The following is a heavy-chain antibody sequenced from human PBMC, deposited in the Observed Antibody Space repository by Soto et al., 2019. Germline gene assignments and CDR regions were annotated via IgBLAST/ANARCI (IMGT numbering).Heavy chain of an antibody. J-gene: IGHJ4*02. CDR2: INAGNGNT. Sequence: QVQLVQSGAEEKKPGASVKVSCKASGYTFTSYAMHWVRQAPGQRLEWMGWINAGNGNTKYSQKFKGXXTITRDTSASTAYMELSSLRSEDTAVYYCARSIVVVTALDYWGQGTLVTVSS. D-gene: IGHD2-21*02. CDR1: GYTFTSYA. V-gene: IGHV1-3*05. CDR3: ARSIVVVTALDY.